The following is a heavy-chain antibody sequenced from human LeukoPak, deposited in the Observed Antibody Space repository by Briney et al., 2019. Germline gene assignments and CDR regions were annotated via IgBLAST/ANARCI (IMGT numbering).Heavy chain of an antibody. V-gene: IGHV3-7*01. J-gene: IGHJ4*02. Sequence: GGSLRLSCAASGFTFSSYWLSWVRQAPGKGLEWVANINQDGSEKYYVDSVKGRLTISRDNAKNSLYLQMNSLRVEDTAVYYCARDRSALDYWGQGTLVTVYS. D-gene: IGHD1-26*01. CDR3: ARDRSALDY. CDR2: INQDGSEK. CDR1: GFTFSSYW.